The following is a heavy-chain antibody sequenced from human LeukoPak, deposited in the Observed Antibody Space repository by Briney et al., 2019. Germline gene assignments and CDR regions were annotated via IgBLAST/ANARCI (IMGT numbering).Heavy chain of an antibody. CDR2: IRQDGSER. V-gene: IGHV3-7*01. J-gene: IGHJ4*02. CDR3: ARSDH. CDR1: GFTFSSYE. Sequence: GGSLRLSCAASGFTFSSYEMNWVRQAPGKGLEWVANIRQDGSERYYVDPVKGRFTISRDNAKNSLYLQMNSLRVEDTAVYYCARSDHWGQGTLVTVSS.